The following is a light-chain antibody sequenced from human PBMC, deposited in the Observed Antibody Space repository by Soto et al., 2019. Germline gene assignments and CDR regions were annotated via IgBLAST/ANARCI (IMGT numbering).Light chain of an antibody. V-gene: IGKV1-39*01. Sequence: DIQMTQSPSAVPASVGDRVTITCRASQTLSNYLTWFQQKPGKAPKVLIYGASTLQSGVPSRFSGSGSGAEFTLTISSLQPEDSATYYCQQSFSPLLTFGRGTKVDIK. CDR3: QQSFSPLLT. CDR1: QTLSNY. J-gene: IGKJ4*01. CDR2: GAS.